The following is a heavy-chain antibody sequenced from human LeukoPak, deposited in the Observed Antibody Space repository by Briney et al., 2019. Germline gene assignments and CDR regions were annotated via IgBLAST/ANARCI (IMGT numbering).Heavy chain of an antibody. J-gene: IGHJ4*02. CDR3: ARVSPEGDYDY. Sequence: PGGSLRLSCAASGFTFSSYWMHWVRQAPAKGLVWVSRINSDGSSTSYADSVKGRFTISRDNAKNTLYLQMNSLRAEDTAVYYCARVSPEGDYDYWGQGTLVTVSS. V-gene: IGHV3-74*01. CDR2: INSDGSST. D-gene: IGHD4-17*01. CDR1: GFTFSSYW.